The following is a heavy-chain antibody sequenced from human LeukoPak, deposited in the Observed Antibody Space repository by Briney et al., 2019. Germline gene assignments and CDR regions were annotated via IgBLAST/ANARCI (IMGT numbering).Heavy chain of an antibody. Sequence: ASVKVSCKASGYTFTSYDINWVRQATGQELEWMGWMNPHSDNTAYAQKFQGRVTMTKNTSISTAYMELSSLRSDDTAVYYCTRRANGRRYNWFDTWGQGTLVTASS. V-gene: IGHV1-8*01. CDR3: TRRANGRRYNWFDT. J-gene: IGHJ5*02. CDR1: GYTFTSYD. CDR2: MNPHSDNT. D-gene: IGHD2-8*01.